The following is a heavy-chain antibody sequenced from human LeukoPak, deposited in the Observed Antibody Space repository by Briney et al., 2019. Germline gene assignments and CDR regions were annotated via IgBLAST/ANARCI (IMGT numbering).Heavy chain of an antibody. CDR3: ARDVGATPGY. Sequence: ASVKVSCKASGYTFTSYYMHWVRQAPGQGLEWMGIINPSGGSTTYAQKFQGRVTMTRDTSTSTVYMELSRLRSEDTAVYYCARDVGATPGYWGQGTLVTVSS. CDR2: INPSGGST. D-gene: IGHD1-26*01. J-gene: IGHJ4*02. CDR1: GYTFTSYY. V-gene: IGHV1-46*01.